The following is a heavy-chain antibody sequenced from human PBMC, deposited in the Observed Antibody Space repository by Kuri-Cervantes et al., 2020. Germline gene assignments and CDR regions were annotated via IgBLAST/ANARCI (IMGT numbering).Heavy chain of an antibody. V-gene: IGHV3-7*01. J-gene: IGHJ4*02. D-gene: IGHD2-8*01. CDR3: ARDVSGHFDY. CDR1: GFTFSSYW. Sequence: GESLKLSCAASGFTFSSYWMSWVRQAPGKGLEWVDNIKKDGSEKYYVDSVKGRFTIYRDNAKNSLYLKMNSLRAEDTAVYYCARDVSGHFDYWGQGTLVTVSS. CDR2: IKKDGSEK.